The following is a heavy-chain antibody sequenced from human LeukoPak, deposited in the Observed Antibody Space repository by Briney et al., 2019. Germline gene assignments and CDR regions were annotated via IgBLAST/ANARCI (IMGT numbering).Heavy chain of an antibody. CDR1: GYTFSGYG. Sequence: GASVKVSCKTSGYTFSGYGISWVRQAPGQGLEWMGWITGNNGNTNYAQSLQGRITMTTDTSTNTAYMELTSLKSDDTAVYYCARDQRNSGSYRFEYWGQGTLVTVSS. V-gene: IGHV1-18*01. CDR3: ARDQRNSGSYRFEY. D-gene: IGHD1-26*01. J-gene: IGHJ4*02. CDR2: ITGNNGNT.